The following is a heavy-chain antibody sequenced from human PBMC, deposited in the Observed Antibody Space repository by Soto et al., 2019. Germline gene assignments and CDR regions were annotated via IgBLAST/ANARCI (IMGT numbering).Heavy chain of an antibody. CDR3: TRGFLEWLRVYYYYGMDV. CDR1: GFTFGDYA. V-gene: IGHV3-49*03. D-gene: IGHD3-3*01. Sequence: GGSRRLSCTASGFTFGDYAMSWFRQAPGKGLGWVGFIRSKAYGVTTEYAASVKGRFTISRDDSKSIAYLQMNSLKTEDTAVYYCTRGFLEWLRVYYYYGMDVWGQGTTVTVSS. J-gene: IGHJ6*02. CDR2: IRSKAYGVTT.